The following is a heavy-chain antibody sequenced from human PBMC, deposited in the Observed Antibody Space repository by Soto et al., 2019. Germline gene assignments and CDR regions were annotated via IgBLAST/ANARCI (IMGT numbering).Heavy chain of an antibody. D-gene: IGHD2-15*01. V-gene: IGHV1-69*13. CDR3: ASVVGWAPDAFDI. CDR2: IIPIFGTA. CDR1: GYTFTSYA. J-gene: IGHJ3*02. Sequence: QVQLVQSGAEVKKPGASVKVSCKASGYTFTSYAISWVRQAPGQGLEWRGGIIPIFGTANYAEKFQGRVTITADESTSTAYMEVSSLRSEDTAVYYCASVVGWAPDAFDIWGQGTMVTVSS.